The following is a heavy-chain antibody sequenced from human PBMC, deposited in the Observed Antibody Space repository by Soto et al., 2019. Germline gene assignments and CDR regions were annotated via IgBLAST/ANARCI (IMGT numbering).Heavy chain of an antibody. CDR3: ARDRITIFGVVGKSYYYYGMDV. V-gene: IGHV4-31*03. D-gene: IGHD3-3*01. Sequence: SETLSLTCTVSGGSISSGGYYWSWIRQHPGKGLEWIGYIYYSGSTYYNPSLKSRVTISVDTSKNQFSLKLSSVTAADTAVYYCARDRITIFGVVGKSYYYYGMDVWGQGTTVTVSS. CDR1: GGSISSGGYY. CDR2: IYYSGST. J-gene: IGHJ6*02.